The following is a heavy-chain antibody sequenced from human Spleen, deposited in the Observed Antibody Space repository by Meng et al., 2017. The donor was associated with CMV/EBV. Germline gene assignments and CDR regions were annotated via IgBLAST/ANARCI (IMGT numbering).Heavy chain of an antibody. CDR1: GFTFSSYS. Sequence: GGSLRLSCAASGFTFSSYSMNWVRQAPGKGLEWVSSISSSSSYIYYADSVKGRFTISRDKAKNSLYLQMNTLRAEDTAVYYCASALSSGWYAPDYWGQGTLVTVSS. J-gene: IGHJ4*02. CDR2: ISSSSSYI. V-gene: IGHV3-21*01. CDR3: ASALSSGWYAPDY. D-gene: IGHD6-19*01.